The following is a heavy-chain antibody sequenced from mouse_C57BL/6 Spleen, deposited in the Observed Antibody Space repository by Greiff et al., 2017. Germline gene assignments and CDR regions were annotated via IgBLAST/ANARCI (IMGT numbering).Heavy chain of an antibody. D-gene: IGHD1-1*01. V-gene: IGHV1-39*01. Sequence: EVKLQESGPELVKPGASVKISCKASGYSFTDYNMNWVKQSNGKSLEWIGVINPNYGTTSYNQKFKGKATLTVDQSSSTAYMQLNSLTSEDSAVYYCARSGYYGSSVKNWYFDVWGTGTTVTVSS. J-gene: IGHJ1*03. CDR3: ARSGYYGSSVKNWYFDV. CDR2: INPNYGTT. CDR1: GYSFTDYN.